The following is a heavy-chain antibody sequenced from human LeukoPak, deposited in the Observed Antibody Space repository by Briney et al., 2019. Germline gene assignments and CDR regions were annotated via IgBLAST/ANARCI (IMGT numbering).Heavy chain of an antibody. CDR3: ARDKTSGSYLLVSDY. CDR1: GGSISSYY. D-gene: IGHD1-26*01. J-gene: IGHJ4*02. CDR2: IYYSGST. V-gene: IGHV4-39*07. Sequence: PSETLSLTCTVSGGSISSYYWGWFRQPPGKGLEWIGSIYYSGSTYYNPSLKSRVTISVDTSKNQFSLKLSSVTAADTAVYYCARDKTSGSYLLVSDYWGQGTLVTVSS.